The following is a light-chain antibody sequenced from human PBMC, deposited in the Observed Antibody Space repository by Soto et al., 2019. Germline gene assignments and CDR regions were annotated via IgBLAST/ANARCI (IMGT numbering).Light chain of an antibody. CDR3: SSYISTTTGVV. Sequence: QSVLTQAASVSGSPGQSITISCTGTSSDVGGYDYVSWYQHHPGKAPKLMIYDVSNRPSGVSNRFSGSKSGNTASLTISGLQAEDEADYYCSSYISTTTGVVFGGGTKVTV. CDR1: SSDVGGYDY. CDR2: DVS. J-gene: IGLJ2*01. V-gene: IGLV2-14*03.